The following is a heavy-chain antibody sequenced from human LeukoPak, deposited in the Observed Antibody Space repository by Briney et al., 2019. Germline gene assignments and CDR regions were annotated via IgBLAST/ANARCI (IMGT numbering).Heavy chain of an antibody. CDR1: GFTFSSYA. J-gene: IGHJ4*02. CDR2: ISYDGSNK. D-gene: IGHD3-22*01. CDR3: AKGADYYDSSYFDY. V-gene: IGHV3-30*04. Sequence: GGSLRLSCAASGFTFSSYAMHWVRQAPGKGLEWVAVISYDGSNKYYADSVKGRFTISRDNSKNTLYLQMNSLRAEDTAVYYCAKGADYYDSSYFDYWGQGTLVTVSS.